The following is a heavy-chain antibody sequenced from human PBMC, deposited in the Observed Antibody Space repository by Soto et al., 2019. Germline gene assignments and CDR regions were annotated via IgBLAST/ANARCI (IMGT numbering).Heavy chain of an antibody. D-gene: IGHD3-3*01. V-gene: IGHV1-69*13. Sequence: ASVKVSCKASGGSFGNSAINWVRQTPGQGLEWLGGFIPVYRTLNYAQKVQGRVTITADESTGTAYMTLSSLASDDTAVYYCATGVIWIGYFTVDSWGQGTRVTVSS. J-gene: IGHJ4*02. CDR1: GGSFGNSA. CDR3: ATGVIWIGYFTVDS. CDR2: FIPVYRTL.